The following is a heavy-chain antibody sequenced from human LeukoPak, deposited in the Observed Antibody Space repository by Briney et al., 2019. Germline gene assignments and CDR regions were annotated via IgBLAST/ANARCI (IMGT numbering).Heavy chain of an antibody. V-gene: IGHV1-69*05. CDR1: GGTFSSYA. D-gene: IGHD6-13*01. Sequence: SVKVSCKASGGTFSSYAISWVRQAPGQGLEWMGRIIPIFGTANYAQKSQGRVTITTDESTSTAYMELSSLRSEDTAVYYCARDYIAAAGRSWFDPWGQGTLVTVSS. CDR2: IIPIFGTA. J-gene: IGHJ5*02. CDR3: ARDYIAAAGRSWFDP.